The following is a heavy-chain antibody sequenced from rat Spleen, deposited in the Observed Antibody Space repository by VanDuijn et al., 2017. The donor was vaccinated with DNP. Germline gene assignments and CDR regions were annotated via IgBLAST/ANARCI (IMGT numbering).Heavy chain of an antibody. J-gene: IGHJ2*01. CDR1: GFTFNDYY. CDR3: ALSTGRGFDY. CDR2: ISTGGGNT. V-gene: IGHV5S11*01. D-gene: IGHD5-1*01. Sequence: EVQLLESVGGLVQPGRSLKLSCAASGFTFNDYYMAWVRQAPTKGLEWVASISTGGGNTYYRDSVKGRFTISRENAKSTLYLQVDSLRSEETATYYCALSTGRGFDYWGQGVMVTVSS.